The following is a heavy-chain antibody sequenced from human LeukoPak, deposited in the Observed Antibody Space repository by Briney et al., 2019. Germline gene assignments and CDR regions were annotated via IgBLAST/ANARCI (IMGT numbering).Heavy chain of an antibody. CDR2: IYYSGST. Sequence: SSETLSLTCTVSGGSISSSDYYWSWIRQPPGKGLEWIGYIYYSGSTSYNPSLKSRVTISVDTSKNQFSLKLTSVTAADTAVYYCARGGTHSSGQPNWFDPWGQGTLVTVSS. CDR1: GGSISSSDYY. V-gene: IGHV4-30-4*01. J-gene: IGHJ5*02. CDR3: ARGGTHSSGQPNWFDP. D-gene: IGHD6-19*01.